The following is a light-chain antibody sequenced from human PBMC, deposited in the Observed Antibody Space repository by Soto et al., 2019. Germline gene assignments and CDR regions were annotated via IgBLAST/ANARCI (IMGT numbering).Light chain of an antibody. CDR2: EVS. V-gene: IGLV2-14*01. CDR1: SSDVGGYKY. CDR3: SSFSSRTTLYV. Sequence: QSALTQPASVSGSPGQSITISCTGTSSDVGGYKYVSWYQHHADKAPKLMIYEVSNRPSGVSNRFSGSKSGNTASLAIYGLQAEDEADYYCSSFSSRTTLYVFGTGTKLTVL. J-gene: IGLJ1*01.